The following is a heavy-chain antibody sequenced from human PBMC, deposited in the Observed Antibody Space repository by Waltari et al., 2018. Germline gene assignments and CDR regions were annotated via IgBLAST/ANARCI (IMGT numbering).Heavy chain of an antibody. D-gene: IGHD3-10*01. J-gene: IGHJ4*02. CDR3: VRRDYGSLNEPFFDY. CDR1: GYSFTNYW. CDR2: MYPGDSDT. Sequence: EVQLVQSGAEVKKPGESLRISCKGSGYSFTNYWIGWVRQMPGKGLEWMGIMYPGDSDTRYSPSFQGHVTISADKSISTAYLQWNSLKTSDTAMYYCVRRDYGSLNEPFFDYWGQGTLVTVSS. V-gene: IGHV5-51*01.